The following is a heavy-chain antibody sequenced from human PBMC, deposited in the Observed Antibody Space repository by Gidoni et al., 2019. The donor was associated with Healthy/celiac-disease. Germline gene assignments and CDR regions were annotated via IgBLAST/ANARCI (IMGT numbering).Heavy chain of an antibody. CDR1: GGSFSGYY. CDR2: INHSGST. D-gene: IGHD5-18*01. J-gene: IGHJ6*02. V-gene: IGHV4-34*01. Sequence: QVQLQQWGAGLLKPSETLSLTCAVYGGSFSGYYWSWIRQPPGKGLEWIGEINHSGSTNYNPSLKSRVTISVDTSKNQFSLKLSSVTAADTAVYYCARDKVDTAMPNYYYGMDVCGQGTTVTVSS. CDR3: ARDKVDTAMPNYYYGMDV.